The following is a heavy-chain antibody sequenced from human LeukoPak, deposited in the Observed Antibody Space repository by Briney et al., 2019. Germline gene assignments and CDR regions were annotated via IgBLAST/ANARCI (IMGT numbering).Heavy chain of an antibody. V-gene: IGHV1-3*01. Sequence: ASVKVSGMASGYTFTSHTLHWVRQAPGQRLEWMGRINAGNGNTKYSQKFQGRVTITRDTSASTAYMEVSSLRSEDTAVYYCARARWELPELDYWGQGTLVTVSS. CDR3: ARARWELPELDY. J-gene: IGHJ4*02. D-gene: IGHD1-26*01. CDR1: GYTFTSHT. CDR2: INAGNGNT.